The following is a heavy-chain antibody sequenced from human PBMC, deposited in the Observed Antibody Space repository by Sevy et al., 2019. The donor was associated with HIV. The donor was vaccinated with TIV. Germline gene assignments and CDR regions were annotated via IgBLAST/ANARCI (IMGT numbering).Heavy chain of an antibody. Sequence: ASVKVSWKASGYTFTSYDINWVRQATGQGLEWMGWMNPNSGNTGYAQKFQGRVTMTRNTSISTAYMELSSLRSEDTAVYYCARVGGFVTAVAGTVGYNWFDPWGQGTLVTVSS. CDR1: GYTFTSYD. CDR2: MNPNSGNT. V-gene: IGHV1-8*01. CDR3: ARVGGFVTAVAGTVGYNWFDP. J-gene: IGHJ5*02. D-gene: IGHD6-19*01.